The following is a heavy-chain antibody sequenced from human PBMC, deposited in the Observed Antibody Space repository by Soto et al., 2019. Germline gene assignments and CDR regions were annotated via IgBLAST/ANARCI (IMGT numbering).Heavy chain of an antibody. J-gene: IGHJ4*02. CDR3: ASRSPALDY. V-gene: IGHV3-33*01. CDR1: GFTFSSYG. D-gene: IGHD2-2*01. Sequence: GGSLRLSCAASGFTFSSYGMHWVRQAPGKGLEWVAVIWYDGSNKYYADSVKGRFTISRDNSKNMLYLQMNSLRAEDTAIYYCASRSPALDYWGQGTLVTVSS. CDR2: IWYDGSNK.